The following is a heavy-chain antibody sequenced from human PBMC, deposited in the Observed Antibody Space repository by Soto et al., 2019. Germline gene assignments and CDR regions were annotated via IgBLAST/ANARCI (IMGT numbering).Heavy chain of an antibody. CDR2: ISAYNGNT. J-gene: IGHJ6*02. V-gene: IGHV1-18*04. Sequence: GASVKVSCKASGYTFTSYGISWVRQAPGQGLEWMGWISAYNGNTNYAQKLQGRVTMTTDTSTSTAYMELRSLRSDDTAVYYCARLILTGQDYYYYYGMDVWGQGTTVTVS. CDR1: GYTFTSYG. D-gene: IGHD3-9*01. CDR3: ARLILTGQDYYYYYGMDV.